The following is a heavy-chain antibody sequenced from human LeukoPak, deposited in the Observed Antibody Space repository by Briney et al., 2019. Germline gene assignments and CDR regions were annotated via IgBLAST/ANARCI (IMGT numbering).Heavy chain of an antibody. CDR2: INPNSGGT. D-gene: IGHD4-17*01. J-gene: IGHJ4*02. CDR1: GYTFTGYY. V-gene: IGHV1-2*02. CDR3: ARDTVTFLFDY. Sequence: ASVTVSCKASGYTFTGYYMHWVRQAPGQGLEWMGWINPNSGGTNYAQKFQGRVTMTRDTSISTAYMELSRPRSDDTAAYYCARDTVTFLFDYWGQGTLVTVSS.